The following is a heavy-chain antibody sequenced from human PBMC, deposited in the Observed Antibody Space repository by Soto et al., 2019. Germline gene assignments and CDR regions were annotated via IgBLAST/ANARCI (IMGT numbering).Heavy chain of an antibody. V-gene: IGHV2-5*02. Sequence: QITLKESGPTLVKPTQTLTLTCTFSGFSLSTTEVAVGWIRQPPGEALEWLALIYWDDDKRYNPSLSSRLTVTKDTSKNQVVLTMSNMDTADTATYYCERLVDLYVVFDFWGQGTLVTVSS. D-gene: IGHD2-15*01. CDR2: IYWDDDK. CDR3: ERLVDLYVVFDF. J-gene: IGHJ4*02. CDR1: GFSLSTTEVA.